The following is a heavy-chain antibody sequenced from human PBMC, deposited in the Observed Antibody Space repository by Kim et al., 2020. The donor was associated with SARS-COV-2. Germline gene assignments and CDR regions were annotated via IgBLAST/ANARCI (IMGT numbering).Heavy chain of an antibody. V-gene: IGHV4-59*01. CDR2: IYNNGET. J-gene: IGHJ4*02. CDR3: ARGVGYGGNPVPSDY. D-gene: IGHD2-15*01. Sequence: SETLSLTCTVSGGSTNGYYWSWIRQPPGKGLEWIGFIYNNGETNYNPSFKSRVSMSADTSTNQFSLMLSSATAPDTAAYYCARGVGYGGNPVPSDYCGQG. CDR1: GGSTNGYY.